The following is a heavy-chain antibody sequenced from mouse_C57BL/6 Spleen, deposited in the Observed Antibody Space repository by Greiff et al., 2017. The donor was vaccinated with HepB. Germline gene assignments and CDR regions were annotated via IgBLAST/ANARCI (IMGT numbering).Heavy chain of an antibody. CDR3: GRQAGKRSNGYFDV. CDR1: GFSFNTYA. J-gene: IGHJ1*03. CDR2: IRSKSNNYAT. D-gene: IGHD1-1*01. Sequence: EVKLVESGGGLVQPKGSLKLSCATSGFSFNTYAMNWVRQAPGKGLEWVARIRSKSNNYATYYADSVKDRFTISRDDSETMLYLQMYNLKTEDTAVYCGGRQAGKRSNGYFDVWGTGTTVTVSS. V-gene: IGHV10-1*01.